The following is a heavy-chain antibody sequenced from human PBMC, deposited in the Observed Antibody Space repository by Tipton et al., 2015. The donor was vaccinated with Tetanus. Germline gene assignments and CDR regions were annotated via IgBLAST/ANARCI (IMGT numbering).Heavy chain of an antibody. CDR3: ARRGDYVFYYESSGYLWGAAFDI. CDR1: GGSSSSFY. J-gene: IGHJ3*02. V-gene: IGHV4-34*01. CDR2: INHRGGT. Sequence: LRLSCGVSGGSSSSFYWSWIRQPPGKGLEWIGEINHRGGTSYNPSLKSRVTMSLDTSKNQFSLKLNSVTAAGTAVYYCARRGDYVFYYESSGYLWGAAFDIWGQGTMVSVSA. D-gene: IGHD3-22*01.